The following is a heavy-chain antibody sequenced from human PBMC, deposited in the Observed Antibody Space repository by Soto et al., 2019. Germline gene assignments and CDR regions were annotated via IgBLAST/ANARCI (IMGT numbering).Heavy chain of an antibody. CDR2: ISGGTYST. D-gene: IGHD5-12*01. J-gene: IGHJ3*02. Sequence: GGSLRLSCAASGFTFSSYAMTWVRQAPGKGLEWVSGISGGTYSTYYADSVKGRFTISRDNSKNTLYLQMNSLKVEDTALYYCARDSRYSDYVRAFDIWGQGTMVTVSS. CDR3: ARDSRYSDYVRAFDI. V-gene: IGHV3-23*01. CDR1: GFTFSSYA.